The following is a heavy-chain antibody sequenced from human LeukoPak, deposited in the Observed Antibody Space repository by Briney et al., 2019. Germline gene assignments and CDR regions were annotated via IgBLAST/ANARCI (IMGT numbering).Heavy chain of an antibody. CDR1: GFTFSYFA. Sequence: GGSLILPRAASGFTFSYFAMSWVRQAPGKGLEWVSTISGGGVTTYYADSVKGRFTISRDNSKSTLYLQLNSLGAEDTAVYYCAKDSQDWNHHYFDYWGQGTLVTVSS. CDR3: AKDSQDWNHHYFDY. D-gene: IGHD1-1*01. CDR2: ISGGGVTT. J-gene: IGHJ4*02. V-gene: IGHV3-23*01.